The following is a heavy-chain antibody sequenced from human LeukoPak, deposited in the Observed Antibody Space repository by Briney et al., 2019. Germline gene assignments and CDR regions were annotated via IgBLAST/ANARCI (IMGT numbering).Heavy chain of an antibody. J-gene: IGHJ6*03. CDR2: ISAYNGNT. V-gene: IGHV1-8*02. D-gene: IGHD3-10*01. Sequence: ASVKVSCKASGYTFTSYYMHWVRQAPGQGLEWMGWISAYNGNTNYAQKFQGRVTMTRNTSISTAYMELSSLRSEDTAVYYCARVSPFGSGQDMDVWGKGTTVTISS. CDR3: ARVSPFGSGQDMDV. CDR1: GYTFTSYY.